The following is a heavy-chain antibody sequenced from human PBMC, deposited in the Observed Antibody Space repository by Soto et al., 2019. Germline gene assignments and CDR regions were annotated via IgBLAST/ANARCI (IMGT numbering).Heavy chain of an antibody. V-gene: IGHV4-39*01. CDR1: GGSVSSSSYC. J-gene: IGHJ5*02. D-gene: IGHD5-12*01. CDR2: IHYSGST. Sequence: ASETLSLTCTVSGGSVSSSSYCWAWIRQPPGKGLEWIGSIHYSGSTYYNPSLESRVTISVDTSKNQFSLNLSSVTAADTAVYYCAQIVATILGWWFDPWGQGTLVTVSS. CDR3: AQIVATILGWWFDP.